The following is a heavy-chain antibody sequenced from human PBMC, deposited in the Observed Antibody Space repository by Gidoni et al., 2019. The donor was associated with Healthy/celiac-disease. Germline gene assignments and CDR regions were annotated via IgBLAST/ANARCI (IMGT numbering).Heavy chain of an antibody. Sequence: EVQLVESGGGLVQPGGSLRLSCAASGFTLSSYDMHWVRQATGKGLEWVSAIGTAGDTYYPGSVKGRFTISRENAKNSLYLQMNSLRAGDTAVYYCARTASWGPGHGMDVWGQGTTVTVSS. CDR1: GFTLSSYD. D-gene: IGHD2-2*01. V-gene: IGHV3-13*01. J-gene: IGHJ6*02. CDR3: ARTASWGPGHGMDV. CDR2: IGTAGDT.